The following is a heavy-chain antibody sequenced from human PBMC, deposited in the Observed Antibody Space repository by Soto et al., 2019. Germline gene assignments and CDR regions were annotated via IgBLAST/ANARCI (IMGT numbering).Heavy chain of an antibody. CDR2: ISYDGSRI. CDR1: GFTFSNYD. Sequence: QVQLVESGGGVVQPGRSLRLSCATSGFTFSNYDMHWVRQAPGKGLEWVAVISYDGSRIYYVDSVKGRFTISRDTSKNTLSLQMNSLRPEDTALYYCVKQHLGLAYWGQGTLVTVSS. CDR3: VKQHLGLAY. J-gene: IGHJ4*02. D-gene: IGHD7-27*01. V-gene: IGHV3-30*18.